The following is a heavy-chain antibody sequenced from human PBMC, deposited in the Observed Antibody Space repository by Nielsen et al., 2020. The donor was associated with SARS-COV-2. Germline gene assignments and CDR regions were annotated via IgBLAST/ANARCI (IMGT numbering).Heavy chain of an antibody. D-gene: IGHD1-26*01. Sequence: WVRQAPGQGLEWMGRINPNSGGTNYAQKFQGRVTITADKSTSTAYMELSSLRSEDTAVYYRAREGIVGATDGDYYYYYGMDVWGQGTTVTVSS. J-gene: IGHJ6*02. CDR2: INPNSGGT. V-gene: IGHV1-69*04. CDR3: AREGIVGATDGDYYYYYGMDV.